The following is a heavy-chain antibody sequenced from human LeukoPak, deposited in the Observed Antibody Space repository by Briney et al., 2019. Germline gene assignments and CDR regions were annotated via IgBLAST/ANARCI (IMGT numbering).Heavy chain of an antibody. CDR3: ARVLTVIAAPPGAFDY. Sequence: GGSLRLSCAASGFTFSSYEMTWVRQAPGKGLEWVSYISSSGSTIYYADSVKGRFTISRDNAKNSLYLQMNSLRAEDTAVYYCARVLTVIAAPPGAFDYWGQGTLVTVSS. V-gene: IGHV3-48*03. CDR1: GFTFSSYE. J-gene: IGHJ4*02. CDR2: ISSSGSTI. D-gene: IGHD6-6*01.